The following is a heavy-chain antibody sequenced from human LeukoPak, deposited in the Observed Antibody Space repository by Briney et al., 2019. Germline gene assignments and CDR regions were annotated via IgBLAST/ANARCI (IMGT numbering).Heavy chain of an antibody. D-gene: IGHD6-13*01. CDR1: GYTFTGYY. Sequence: ASVKVSCKASGYTFTGYYMHWGRHAPGQGLEWMGWINPNSGGTNYAQKFQGRVTTTRDTSISTAYMELSRLRSDDTAVYYCARDLYSSSWYRGPFDYWGQGTLVTVSS. V-gene: IGHV1-2*02. CDR2: INPNSGGT. CDR3: ARDLYSSSWYRGPFDY. J-gene: IGHJ4*02.